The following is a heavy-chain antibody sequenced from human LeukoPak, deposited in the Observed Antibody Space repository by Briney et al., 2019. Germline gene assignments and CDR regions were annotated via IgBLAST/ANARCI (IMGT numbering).Heavy chain of an antibody. CDR3: AAGVRYFDWLPYAFDI. CDR1: GGSISSYY. V-gene: IGHV4-59*08. J-gene: IGHJ3*02. CDR2: IYYSGST. D-gene: IGHD3-9*01. Sequence: PSETLSLTCTVSGGSISSYYWSWIRQPPGKGLEWIGYIYYSGSTNYNPSLKSRVTISVDTSKNQFSLKLSSVTAADTAVCYCAAGVRYFDWLPYAFDIWGQGTMVTVSS.